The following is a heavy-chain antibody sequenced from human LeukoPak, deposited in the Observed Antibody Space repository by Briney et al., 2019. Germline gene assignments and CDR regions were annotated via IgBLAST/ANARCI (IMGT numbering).Heavy chain of an antibody. CDR2: IYYSGST. V-gene: IGHV4-59*11. CDR3: GRARDMAFDI. D-gene: IGHD2-21*02. Sequence: SETLSLTCSVSGGYISGQYWRWIRQPPGKRLEWIGNIYYSGSTNYNPSLKSRVIMSIDTSKNQFSLKLTSVPAADTAVYYCGRARDMAFDIWGRGTMVTVSS. J-gene: IGHJ3*02. CDR1: GGYISGQY.